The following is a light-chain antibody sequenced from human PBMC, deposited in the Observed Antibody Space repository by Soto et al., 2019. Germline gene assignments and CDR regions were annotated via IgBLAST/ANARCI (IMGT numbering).Light chain of an antibody. CDR2: DIS. Sequence: QSVLTQPASVSGSPGQSITISCTGKSSDFGIYNSISWYQQYPGKAPKLLIHDISNRPSGVSNRFSGSKSGNTASLTISGLQADDEADYYCSSFTSCISYVFGSGTKVTVL. V-gene: IGLV2-14*01. J-gene: IGLJ1*01. CDR3: SSFTSCISYV. CDR1: SSDFGIYNS.